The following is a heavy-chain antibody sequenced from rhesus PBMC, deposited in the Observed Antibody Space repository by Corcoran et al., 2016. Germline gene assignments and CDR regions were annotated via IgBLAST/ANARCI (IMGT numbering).Heavy chain of an antibody. D-gene: IGHD6-43*01. CDR3: ARVRGGSSSYFP. CDR1: GFTISTNGTG. CDR2: LYWNDSK. J-gene: IGHJ4*01. V-gene: IGHV2-95*01. Sequence: QVTLKESGPALVKPTQTLTMTRTCSGFTISTNGTGLGWIRQPPGKALELLASLYWNDSKYYSTSLKSRLTISKDTSKNQVVLTMTNMDPVDTATYYCARVRGGSSSYFPWGQGVLVTVSS.